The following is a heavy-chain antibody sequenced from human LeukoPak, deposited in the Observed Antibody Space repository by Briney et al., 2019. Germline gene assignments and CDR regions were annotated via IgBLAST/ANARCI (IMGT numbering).Heavy chain of an antibody. D-gene: IGHD3-10*01. CDR2: ISSSGSTI. V-gene: IGHV3-48*03. J-gene: IGHJ4*02. Sequence: GGSLRLSCAASGFTFSSYEMNWVRQAPGKGLEWVSYISSSGSTIYYADSVKGRFTISRDNAKNSLYLQMNSLRAEDTAIYYCASQGLVRAFDYWGQGTLVTVSS. CDR3: ASQGLVRAFDY. CDR1: GFTFSSYE.